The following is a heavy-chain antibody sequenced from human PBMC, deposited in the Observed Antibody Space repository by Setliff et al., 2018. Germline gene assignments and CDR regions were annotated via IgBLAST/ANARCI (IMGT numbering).Heavy chain of an antibody. J-gene: IGHJ4*02. CDR2: LNDVGHNT. Sequence: PGESLKISCATSGFTFRDYSMVWVRQAPGKGLEWVSGLNDVGHNTYYADSVQGRFTIFRDNSKNTLYLQMNSLRGEDTAVYYCARDSGQSRNYNFWSGQLDYWGQGTLVTVSS. V-gene: IGHV3-23*01. D-gene: IGHD3-3*01. CDR3: ARDSGQSRNYNFWSGQLDY. CDR1: GFTFRDYS.